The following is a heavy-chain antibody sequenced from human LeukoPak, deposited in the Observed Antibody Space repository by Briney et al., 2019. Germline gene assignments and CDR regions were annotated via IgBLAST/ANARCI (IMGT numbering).Heavy chain of an antibody. D-gene: IGHD3-22*01. CDR3: ARGRITMIWPI. J-gene: IGHJ3*02. V-gene: IGHV4-59*01. CDR2: NYYSGST. CDR1: GGSISSYH. Sequence: SETLSLXCTVSGGSISSYHWSWIRQPPGKELEWIGYNYYSGSTNYNPSLKSRVTISVDTSKNQFSLKLSSVTAVDTAVYYCARGRITMIWPIWGQGTMVTVSS.